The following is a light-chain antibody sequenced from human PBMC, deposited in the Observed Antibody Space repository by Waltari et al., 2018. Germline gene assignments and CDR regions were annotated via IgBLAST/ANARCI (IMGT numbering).Light chain of an antibody. Sequence: DIVMTQTPLSLSVTPGQPASISFQSSQSLLHSSGKTYLYWYLQKPGQSPQLLIYEVSSRVSGVPDRFSGSGSGTDFTLKISRVEAEDVGVYYCMQGIHLPWTFGQGTKVEIK. J-gene: IGKJ1*01. CDR1: QSLLHSSGKTY. V-gene: IGKV2-29*02. CDR3: MQGIHLPWT. CDR2: EVS.